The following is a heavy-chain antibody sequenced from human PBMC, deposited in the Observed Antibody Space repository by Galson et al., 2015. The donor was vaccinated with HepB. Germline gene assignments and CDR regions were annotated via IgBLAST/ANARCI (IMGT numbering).Heavy chain of an antibody. V-gene: IGHV3-48*02. CDR2: ISSSSSTI. D-gene: IGHD5-18*01. CDR3: AREDTAMAMYYYYGMDV. Sequence: SLRLSCAASGFTFSSYSMNWVRQAPGKGLEWVSYISSSSSTIYYADSVKGRFTISRDNAKNSLYLQMNSLRDEDTAVYYCAREDTAMAMYYYYGMDVWGQGTTVTVSS. CDR1: GFTFSSYS. J-gene: IGHJ6*02.